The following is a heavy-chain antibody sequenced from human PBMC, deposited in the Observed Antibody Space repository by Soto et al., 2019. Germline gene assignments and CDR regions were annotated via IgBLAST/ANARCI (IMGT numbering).Heavy chain of an antibody. D-gene: IGHD1-26*01. V-gene: IGHV3-9*01. CDR2: ISWNSGRI. J-gene: IGHJ4*02. CDR3: AKDSYSGSYYFDY. Sequence: HPRESLRLSCAASGFTFDDYSMHWVRPAPGAGLEWVSGISWNSGRIGYADTVKSRFTISRDNAKNSLYMQMNSLRAENTSLYYCAKDSYSGSYYFDYWGQGTLVTVSS. CDR1: GFTFDDYS.